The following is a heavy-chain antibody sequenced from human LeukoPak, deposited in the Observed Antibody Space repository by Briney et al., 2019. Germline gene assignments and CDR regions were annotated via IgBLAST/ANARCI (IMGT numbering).Heavy chain of an antibody. CDR3: ARGPSGSAFYYYYYYMDV. J-gene: IGHJ6*03. V-gene: IGHV3-21*01. Sequence: GGSLRLSCAASRLTLSGYSMHWVRQAPGKGLEWVSSISSSSSHIYYEDSVKGRFTISRDNAKNSLYLQMNSLRAEDMAVYYCARGPSGSAFYYYYYYMDVWGKGTTVTVSS. D-gene: IGHD3-10*01. CDR2: ISSSSSHI. CDR1: RLTLSGYS.